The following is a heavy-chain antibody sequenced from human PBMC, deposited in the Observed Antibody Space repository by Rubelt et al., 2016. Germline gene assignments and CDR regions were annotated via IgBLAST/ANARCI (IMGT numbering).Heavy chain of an antibody. J-gene: IGHJ4*02. CDR3: AKEGSIADDY. CDR1: GFTFTTYW. CDR2: ISGSGGST. D-gene: IGHD6-6*01. Sequence: GSLRLSCAASGFTFTTYWMSWVRQAPGKGLECVSGISGSGGSTYYADSVKGRFTISRDNSKNTLYLQMNSLRAEDTAVYYCAKEGSIADDYWGQGTLVTVSS. V-gene: IGHV3-23*01.